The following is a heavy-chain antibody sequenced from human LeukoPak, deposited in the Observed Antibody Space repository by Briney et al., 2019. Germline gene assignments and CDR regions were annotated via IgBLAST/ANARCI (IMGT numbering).Heavy chain of an antibody. V-gene: IGHV4-39*01. D-gene: IGHD6-19*01. CDR1: GGSISSSSYY. J-gene: IGHJ5*02. Sequence: SETLSLTCTVSGGSISSSSYYWGWIRQPPGKGLEWIGSIYYSGSTYYNPSLKSRVTISVDTSKNQFSLKLSSVTAADTAVYYCARWTSPGDFGVAVAAPGGFDPWGQGTLVTVSS. CDR2: IYYSGST. CDR3: ARWTSPGDFGVAVAAPGGFDP.